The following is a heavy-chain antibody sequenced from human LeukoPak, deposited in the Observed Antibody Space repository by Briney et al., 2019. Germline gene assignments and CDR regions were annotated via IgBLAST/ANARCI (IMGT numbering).Heavy chain of an antibody. CDR2: INNDGSLT. CDR1: GFTFSSYW. V-gene: IGHV3-74*01. D-gene: IGHD6-19*01. CDR3: ARPGIALAGDY. J-gene: IGHJ4*02. Sequence: GGSLRLSCAASGFTFSSYWMHWVRQTPGKGLVWVSRINNDGSLTNYADSVKGRFTISRDNAKNTLYLQMNSLRAEDTAVYYCARPGIALAGDYWGQGALVAVSS.